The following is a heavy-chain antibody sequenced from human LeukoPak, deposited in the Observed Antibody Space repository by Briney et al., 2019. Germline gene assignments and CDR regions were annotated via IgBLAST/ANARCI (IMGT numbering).Heavy chain of an antibody. J-gene: IGHJ3*02. D-gene: IGHD3-3*01. CDR3: ARAVLRYYDFWSGYGDAFDI. CDR1: GFTVSSNY. Sequence: GGSLRLSCAASGFTVSSNYMSWVRQAPGKGLEWVSSISSSSSYIYYADSVKGRFTISRDNAKNSLYLQMNSLRAEDTAVYYCARAVLRYYDFWSGYGDAFDIWGQGTMVTVSS. CDR2: ISSSSSYI. V-gene: IGHV3-21*01.